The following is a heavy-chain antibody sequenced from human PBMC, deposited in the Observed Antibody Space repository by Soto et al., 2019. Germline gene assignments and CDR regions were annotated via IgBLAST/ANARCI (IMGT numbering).Heavy chain of an antibody. V-gene: IGHV4-59*01. D-gene: IGHD3-10*01. J-gene: IGHJ4*02. CDR3: ARDQLAFDY. Sequence: SETLSLTWTVSCGSISSYYWSWIRQPPGKGLEWIGYIYYSGSTNYNPSLKSRVTISVDTSKNQFSLKLSSVTAADTAVYYCARDQLAFDYWGQRTLVTV. CDR2: IYYSGST. CDR1: CGSISSYY.